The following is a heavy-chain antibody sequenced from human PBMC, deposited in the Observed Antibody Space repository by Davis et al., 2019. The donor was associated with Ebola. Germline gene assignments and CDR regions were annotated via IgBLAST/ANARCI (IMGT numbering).Heavy chain of an antibody. J-gene: IGHJ6*02. Sequence: GGSLRLSCAASGFTFSSYWMHWVRQAPGKGLEWVSYISSSGSTIYYADSVKGRFTISRDNAKKSLYLQMNSLRAEDTAVYYCARDLTIFGYYYYGMDVWGQGTTVTVSS. CDR1: GFTFSSYW. V-gene: IGHV3-48*04. D-gene: IGHD3-3*01. CDR3: ARDLTIFGYYYYGMDV. CDR2: ISSSGSTI.